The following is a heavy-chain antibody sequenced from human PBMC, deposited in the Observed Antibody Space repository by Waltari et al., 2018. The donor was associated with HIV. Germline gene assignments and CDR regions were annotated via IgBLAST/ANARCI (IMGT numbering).Heavy chain of an antibody. D-gene: IGHD6-19*01. CDR1: GFTFSSSS. J-gene: IGHJ3*02. Sequence: EVQLVGSGGGLVQPGGSLRLSCAASGFTFSSSSMNWVRQPPGKGLEWVSYISSSSSTIYYADSVKGRFTISRDNAKNSLYLQMNSLRAEDTAVYYCARGNSSGRWAFDIWGRGTMVTVSS. CDR3: ARGNSSGRWAFDI. V-gene: IGHV3-48*04. CDR2: ISSSSSTI.